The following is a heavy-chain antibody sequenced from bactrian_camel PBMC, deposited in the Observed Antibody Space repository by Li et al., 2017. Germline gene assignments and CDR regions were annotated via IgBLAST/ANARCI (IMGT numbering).Heavy chain of an antibody. V-gene: IGHV3S57*01. CDR3: AAELRSLPPWSRLTAEEYSY. Sequence: HVQLVESGGGSVQAGGSLSLSCVASGATKIRFRMGWFRQAPGKEREVVACNDSDGRTTYQDSVKGRFHVSRDNAKNTLYLQMDSLKPDDTAMYNCAAELRSLPPWSRLTAEEYSYWGQGTQVTVS. J-gene: IGHJ4*01. D-gene: IGHD1*01. CDR1: GATKIRFR. CDR2: NDSDGRT.